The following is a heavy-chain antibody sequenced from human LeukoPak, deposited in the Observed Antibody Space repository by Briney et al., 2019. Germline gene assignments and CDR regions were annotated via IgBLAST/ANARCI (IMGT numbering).Heavy chain of an antibody. CDR3: ARFMVGATLDY. V-gene: IGHV4-61*01. J-gene: IGHJ4*02. Sequence: PSETLSLTCTVSGGSVSSASYYSSWIRQPPGKGLEWIGYIYYSGSTNYNPSLKSRVTISVDTSKNQFSLKLSSVTAADTAVYYCARFMVGATLDYWGQGTLVTVSS. CDR1: GGSVSSASYY. D-gene: IGHD1-26*01. CDR2: IYYSGST.